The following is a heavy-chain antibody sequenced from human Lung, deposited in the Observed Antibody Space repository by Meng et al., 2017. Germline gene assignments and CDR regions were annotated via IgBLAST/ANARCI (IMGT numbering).Heavy chain of an antibody. CDR3: ARELAVDGGNAVDYYYYGMDV. V-gene: IGHV1-2*02. Sequence: ASVMVSCKASGYRFTAYYIQWVRQAPGQGLEWMGWIYPYSGATKYSQKFQGRVTMTRDTSITTAYMELRGLKSEDTAVYYCARELAVDGGNAVDYYYYGMDVWGQGTTVTVSS. D-gene: IGHD4-23*01. CDR1: GYRFTAYY. CDR2: IYPYSGAT. J-gene: IGHJ6*02.